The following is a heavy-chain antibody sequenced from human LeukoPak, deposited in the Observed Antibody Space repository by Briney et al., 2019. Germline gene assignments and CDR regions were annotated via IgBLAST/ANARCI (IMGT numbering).Heavy chain of an antibody. J-gene: IGHJ6*02. D-gene: IGHD3-16*01. CDR2: INHNGNVN. Sequence: GGSLRLSCAASGFTFSSYWMNWARQAPGKGLEWVASINHNGNVNYYVDSVKGRFTISRDNAKNSLYLQMSNLRAEDTAVYFCARGGIHYYYGMDVWGQGTTVTVSS. V-gene: IGHV3-7*03. CDR3: ARGGIHYYYGMDV. CDR1: GFTFSSYW.